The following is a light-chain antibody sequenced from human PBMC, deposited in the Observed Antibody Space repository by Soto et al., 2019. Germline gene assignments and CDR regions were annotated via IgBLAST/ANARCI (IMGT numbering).Light chain of an antibody. V-gene: IGLV1-47*02. J-gene: IGLJ2*01. CDR1: SSNIGSNY. Sequence: QSVLSQPPSASGTPGQSVTISCSGSSSNIGSNYVFWYQHLPGTAPKLLIYGNNQRPSGVPDRFSGAKSGTSASLAISGLRSEDEADYYCAAWDDSLSGRFFGGGTKVTVL. CDR3: AAWDDSLSGRF. CDR2: GNN.